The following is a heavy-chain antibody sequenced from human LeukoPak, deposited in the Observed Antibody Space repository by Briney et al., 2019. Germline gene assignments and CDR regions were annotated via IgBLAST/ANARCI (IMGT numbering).Heavy chain of an antibody. V-gene: IGHV4-59*08. D-gene: IGHD3-22*01. CDR2: IYYSGSA. CDR3: ARNVGHYDGSVYDYDWYFDL. Sequence: SETLSLTCSVSGCYISSYFWSWMRQPPGKGLEGIGYIYYSGSANFNPSLLSRGTISVDESNNQFSLKLLSFTAAATAVYYCARNVGHYDGSVYDYDWYFDLWGRGTLVTVSS. CDR1: GCYISSYF. J-gene: IGHJ2*01.